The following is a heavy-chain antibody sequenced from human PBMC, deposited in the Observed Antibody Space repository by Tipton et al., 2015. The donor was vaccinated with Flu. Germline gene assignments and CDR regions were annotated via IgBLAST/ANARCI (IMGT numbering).Heavy chain of an antibody. CDR1: GYSFTTYW. V-gene: IGHV5-51*03. J-gene: IGHJ3*01. CDR2: IFPGDSDT. D-gene: IGHD3-10*01. CDR3: ARPQKGDFGSGSYPDAFDV. Sequence: QLVQSGAEVKKPGESLKISCKASGYSFTTYWIGWVRQMPGKGLEWMGIIFPGDSDTRYSPSFQGQVTISADKSIRTAYLQWGSLKASDTAMYYCARPQKGDFGSGSYPDAFDVWGQGTMVTVSS.